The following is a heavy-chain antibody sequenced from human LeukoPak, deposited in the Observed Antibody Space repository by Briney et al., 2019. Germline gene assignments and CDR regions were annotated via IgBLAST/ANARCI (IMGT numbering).Heavy chain of an antibody. Sequence: PGGSLRLSCAASGFTFRNYAMTWVRQAPGKGLEWVAVISYDGSNKYYADSVKGRFTISRDNSKNTLYLQMNSLRAEDTAVYYCAKAPYDSSGYELHVFDYWGQGTLVTVSS. CDR1: GFTFRNYA. CDR3: AKAPYDSSGYELHVFDY. CDR2: ISYDGSNK. D-gene: IGHD3-22*01. V-gene: IGHV3-30*18. J-gene: IGHJ4*02.